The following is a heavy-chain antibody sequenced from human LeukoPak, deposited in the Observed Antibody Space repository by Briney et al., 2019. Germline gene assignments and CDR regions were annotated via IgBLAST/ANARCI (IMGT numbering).Heavy chain of an antibody. D-gene: IGHD3-10*01. V-gene: IGHV4-34*01. J-gene: IGHJ6*03. CDR2: IYHSGST. CDR1: GGSFSGYY. Sequence: SETLSLTCAVYGGSFSGYYWSWIRQPPGKGLEWIGEIYHSGSTNYNPSLKSRVTISVDKSKNQFSLKLSSVTAADTAVYYCARHVPYYGSGSYRRHYYYYYYMDVWGKGTTVTVSS. CDR3: ARHVPYYGSGSYRRHYYYYYYMDV.